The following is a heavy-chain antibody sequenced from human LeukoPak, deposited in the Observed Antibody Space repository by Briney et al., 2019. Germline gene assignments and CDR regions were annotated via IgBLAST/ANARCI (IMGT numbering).Heavy chain of an antibody. CDR1: GGSFSGYY. CDR3: VRSGWLAATPGDN. V-gene: IGHV4-34*01. J-gene: IGHJ4*02. CDR2: INHSGST. Sequence: SETLSLTCAVYGGSFSGYYWSWIRQPPGKGLEWIGEINHSGSTNYNPSLKSRVTISVDTSKNQFSLKLSSVTAADTAVYYCVRSGWLAATPGDNWGQGTLVTVSS. D-gene: IGHD2-15*01.